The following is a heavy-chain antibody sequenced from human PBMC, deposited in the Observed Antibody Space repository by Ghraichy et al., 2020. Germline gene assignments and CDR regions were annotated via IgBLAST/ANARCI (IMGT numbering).Heavy chain of an antibody. Sequence: SQTLSLTCAVYGGPFRGYYWSWIRQPPGKGLEWIGEISHSGSTKYNPSLKSRVSITLDASKNQFSLRLTSVTAADTAVYYCARDYNGDLHYWAQGTLVTVSS. D-gene: IGHD4-17*01. CDR3: ARDYNGDLHY. V-gene: IGHV4-34*01. CDR1: GGPFRGYY. CDR2: ISHSGST. J-gene: IGHJ4*02.